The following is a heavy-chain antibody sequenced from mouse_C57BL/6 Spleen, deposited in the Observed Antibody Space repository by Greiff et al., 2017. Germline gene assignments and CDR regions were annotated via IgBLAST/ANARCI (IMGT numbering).Heavy chain of an antibody. D-gene: IGHD1-1*01. Sequence: QVQLKEPGAELVKPGASVKISCKASGYAFSSYWMNWVKQRPGKGLEWIGHIYPGDGDTNYNGKFKRKATLTADKSSCTAYMQLSSLTSEDSAVDCCSKGAGIVAGAMDYWGQGTSVTVSS. CDR2: IYPGDGDT. V-gene: IGHV1-80*01. J-gene: IGHJ4*01. CDR1: GYAFSSYW. CDR3: SKGAGIVAGAMDY.